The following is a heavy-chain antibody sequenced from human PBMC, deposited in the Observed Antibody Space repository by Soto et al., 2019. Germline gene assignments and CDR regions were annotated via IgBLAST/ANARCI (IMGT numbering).Heavy chain of an antibody. CDR2: IYYSGST. V-gene: IGHV4-59*01. CDR1: GGSISSYY. Sequence: SETLSLTCTVSGGSISSYYWSWIRQPPGKGLEWIGYIYYSGSTNYNPSLKSRVTISVDTSKNQFSLKLSSVTAADTAVYYCARAIGSVWFDYWGQGTLVTVSS. D-gene: IGHD2-15*01. CDR3: ARAIGSVWFDY. J-gene: IGHJ4*02.